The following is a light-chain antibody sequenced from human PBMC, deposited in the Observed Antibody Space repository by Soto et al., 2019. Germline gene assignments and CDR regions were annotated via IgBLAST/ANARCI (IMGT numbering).Light chain of an antibody. V-gene: IGKV3-20*01. CDR2: GAS. CDR1: QSVTSSY. Sequence: EIVLTQSPGTLSLSPGERVTLSCRASQSVTSSYLAWYQLKPGQAPRILIYGASNRATGIPDRFSGSGSGTDFTLTISRLEPEDFAVYFCQQYGNSPPNTFGQGTKVEI. J-gene: IGKJ2*01. CDR3: QQYGNSPPNT.